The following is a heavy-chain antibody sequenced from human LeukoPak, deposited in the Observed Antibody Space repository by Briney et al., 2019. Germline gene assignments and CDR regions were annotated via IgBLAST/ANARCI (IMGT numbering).Heavy chain of an antibody. V-gene: IGHV3-30*02. CDR1: GFTFSSYW. CDR3: AAIRGSGAFYYYMDV. Sequence: GGSLRLSCAASGFTFSSYWMSWVRQAPGKGLEWVSFIRSDGSNKYYADSVKGRFTISRDNSKNMMYLQMNSLRAEDTAVYYCAAIRGSGAFYYYMDVWGKGTTVTVSS. D-gene: IGHD3-10*01. CDR2: IRSDGSNK. J-gene: IGHJ6*03.